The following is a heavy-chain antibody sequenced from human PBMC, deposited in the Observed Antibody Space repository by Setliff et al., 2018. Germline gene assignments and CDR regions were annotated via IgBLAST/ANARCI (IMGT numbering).Heavy chain of an antibody. J-gene: IGHJ6*02. CDR3: ARHGGYCSSTSCYFAHYFYGLDV. Sequence: GESLKISCETSGYNFTNYWIGWVRQMPGKGLEWMGIIFPGDSDNRYSPSFQGQVTISADKSISTAYLQWSSLKASDTAMYYCARHGGYCSSTSCYFAHYFYGLDVWGQGTTVTVSS. CDR2: IFPGDSDN. D-gene: IGHD2-2*01. V-gene: IGHV5-51*01. CDR1: GYNFTNYW.